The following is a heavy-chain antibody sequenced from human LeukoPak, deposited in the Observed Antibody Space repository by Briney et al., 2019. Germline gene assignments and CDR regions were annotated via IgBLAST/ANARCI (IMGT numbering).Heavy chain of an antibody. CDR3: ARLQGYYGSGSYHFDY. CDR1: GGSISSSSYY. Sequence: PSETLTLTCTVSGGSISSSSYYWGWIRQPPGKGLEWIGSTYYSGSTYYNPSLKSRATISVDTSKNQFSLKLSSVTAADTAVYYCARLQGYYGSGSYHFDYWGQGTLVTVAS. D-gene: IGHD3-10*01. V-gene: IGHV4-39*01. J-gene: IGHJ4*02. CDR2: TYYSGST.